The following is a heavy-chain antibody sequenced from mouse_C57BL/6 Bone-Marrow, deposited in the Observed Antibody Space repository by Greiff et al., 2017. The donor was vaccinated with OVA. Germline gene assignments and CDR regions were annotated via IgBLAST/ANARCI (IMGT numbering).Heavy chain of an antibody. D-gene: IGHD6-1*01. CDR3: ARGRQAWFAD. J-gene: IGHJ3*01. V-gene: IGHV1-53*01. CDR2: INPRNGGT. CDR1: GYTFPSYW. Sequence: QVQLQQPGTELVKPGASVKLSCKASGYTFPSYWMHWLKQRPRQGLEWIGNINPRNGGTNYNEKFKSKATLTVDKSSSTADMQLSSLTSEDAAVYYCARGRQAWFADWGQGTLVTVSA.